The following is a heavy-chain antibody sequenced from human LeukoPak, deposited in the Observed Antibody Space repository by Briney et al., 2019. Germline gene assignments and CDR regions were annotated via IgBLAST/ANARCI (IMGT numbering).Heavy chain of an antibody. J-gene: IGHJ4*02. CDR3: ARDRGPYCSGGSCYPAYFDY. D-gene: IGHD2-15*01. V-gene: IGHV3-7*01. CDR2: MKQDGSEK. Sequence: GGSLRLSCAASGFTFSNYWMSWVRQAPGKGLEWVANMKQDGSEKYYVDSVKGRFTISRDNAKNSLYLQMNSLRAEDTAVYYCARDRGPYCSGGSCYPAYFDYWGQGTLVTVSS. CDR1: GFTFSNYW.